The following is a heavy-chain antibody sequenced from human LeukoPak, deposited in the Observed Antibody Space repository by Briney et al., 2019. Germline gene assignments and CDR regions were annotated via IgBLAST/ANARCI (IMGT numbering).Heavy chain of an antibody. CDR3: ARGYSFSYYYMDV. D-gene: IGHD5/OR15-5a*01. V-gene: IGHV4-59*01. Sequence: SETLSLTCIISGGSISNYYWSWIRQPPGKGLEWIGYIYYSGSTNYNPSLKSRVTISVDTSKNQFSLKLSSVTAADTAVYYCARGYSFSYYYMDVWGKGTTVTVSS. CDR1: GGSISNYY. CDR2: IYYSGST. J-gene: IGHJ6*03.